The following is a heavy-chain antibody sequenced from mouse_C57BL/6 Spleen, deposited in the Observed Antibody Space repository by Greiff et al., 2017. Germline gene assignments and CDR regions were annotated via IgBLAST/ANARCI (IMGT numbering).Heavy chain of an antibody. J-gene: IGHJ4*01. CDR2: IDPSDSET. V-gene: IGHV1-52*01. CDR3: ARRGDYYGAMDY. D-gene: IGHD1-1*01. CDR1: GYTFTSYW. Sequence: VQLQQSGAELVRPGSSVKLSCKASGYTFTSYWMHWVKQRPIQGLDWIGNIDPSDSETHYNQKFKDKATLTVDKSSSTAYMQLSSLTSEDSAVYYCARRGDYYGAMDYWGQGTSVTVSS.